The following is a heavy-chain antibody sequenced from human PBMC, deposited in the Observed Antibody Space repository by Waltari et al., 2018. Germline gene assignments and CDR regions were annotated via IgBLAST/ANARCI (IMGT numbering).Heavy chain of an antibody. CDR3: ARGTTVTTLFRY. V-gene: IGHV4-39*01. J-gene: IGHJ4*01. CDR1: GDSISSTNFY. Sequence: QLQLQESGPGLVKPSETLSLTCTVSGDSISSTNFYWGWIRQPPGKGLEWIGSISYSGSTYYNPSLKSRVTISVDTSKNQFSLKLNSVTAADTAIYYCARGTTVTTLFRYWGHGTLVTVSS. D-gene: IGHD4-17*01. CDR2: ISYSGST.